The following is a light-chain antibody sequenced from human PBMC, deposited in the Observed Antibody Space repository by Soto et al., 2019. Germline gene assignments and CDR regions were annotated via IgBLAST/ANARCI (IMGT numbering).Light chain of an antibody. CDR3: QSYDSSRSYV. CDR1: SSNIGAGYD. CDR2: GNS. V-gene: IGLV1-40*01. Sequence: QSVLTQPPSVSGAPGQRVTIPCTGSSSNIGAGYDVHWYQQLPGTVPKLLIYGNSNRPSGVPDRFSGSKSGTSASLAITGLQAEDEADYCCQSYDSSRSYVFGTGTKVTVL. J-gene: IGLJ1*01.